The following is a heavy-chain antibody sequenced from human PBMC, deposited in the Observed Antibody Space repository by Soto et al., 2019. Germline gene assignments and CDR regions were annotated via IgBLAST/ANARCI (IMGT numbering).Heavy chain of an antibody. D-gene: IGHD3-3*01. CDR3: SVSIFGVVHY. CDR1: GFSLRSQW. Sequence: GGSLSLSCAASGFSLRSQWMHWVRQAPGKGLEWVSRTSPDVSTIYADSVKGRFTISRDNAKNTVYLQMNGLRAEDTAMYYCSVSIFGVVHYWGQGTPVTVSS. V-gene: IGHV3-74*01. CDR2: TSPDVST. J-gene: IGHJ4*02.